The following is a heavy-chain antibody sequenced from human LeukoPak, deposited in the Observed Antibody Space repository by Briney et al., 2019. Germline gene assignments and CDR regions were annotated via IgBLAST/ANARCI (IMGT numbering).Heavy chain of an antibody. CDR1: GGSITSTNYL. CDR3: TTTYDFTRGGFDY. D-gene: IGHD3-10*01. Sequence: SETLSLTCTVSGGSITSTNYLWGWVRQPPGKGLEWIGSGHYSGRAYYTPSLNSRVSISIDTSKSQFSLKLNFATAAGTAFYYCTTTYDFTRGGFDYWGLGTLVTVSS. V-gene: IGHV4-39*07. J-gene: IGHJ4*02. CDR2: GHYSGRA.